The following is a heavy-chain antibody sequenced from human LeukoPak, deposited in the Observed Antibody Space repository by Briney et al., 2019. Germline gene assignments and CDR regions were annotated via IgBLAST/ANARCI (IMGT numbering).Heavy chain of an antibody. D-gene: IGHD5-12*01. CDR1: GYTFTSYD. Sequence: ASVKVSCKASGYTFTSYDVTWVRQATGQGLEWMGWMSPDSGYTGYAQTFQGRVTLTRNTSVSTAFMELSSLRSEDTAVYYCEIYTGYDSFWGQGTLVTVSS. CDR2: MSPDSGYT. V-gene: IGHV1-8*01. J-gene: IGHJ4*02. CDR3: EIYTGYDSF.